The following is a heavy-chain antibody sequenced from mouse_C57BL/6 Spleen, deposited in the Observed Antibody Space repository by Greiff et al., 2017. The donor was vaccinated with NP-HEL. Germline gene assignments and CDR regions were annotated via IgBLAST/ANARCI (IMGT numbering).Heavy chain of an antibody. J-gene: IGHJ4*01. CDR2: IHPNSGST. CDR1: GYTFTSYW. V-gene: IGHV1-64*01. Sequence: QVQLQQSGAELVKPGASVKLSCKASGYTFTSYWMHWVKQRPGQGLEWIGMIHPNSGSTNYNEKFKSKATLTVDKSSSTAYMQLSSLTSEDSAVYYCARVMGYDGFYYAMDYWGQGTSVTVSS. CDR3: ARVMGYDGFYYAMDY. D-gene: IGHD2-2*01.